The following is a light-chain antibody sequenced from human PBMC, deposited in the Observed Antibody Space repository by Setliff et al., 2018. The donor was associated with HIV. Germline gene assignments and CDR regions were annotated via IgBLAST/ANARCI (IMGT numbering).Light chain of an antibody. J-gene: IGKJ1*01. Sequence: DILLTQSPGTLSLSPGERATLSCRASQSIRSNYLAWYQQKPGLAPRLLMYDASRRVTGIPDRFSGSGSGTDFTLTINRLEPEDLAVYYCQQYGTSPRTFGPGTKVDIK. CDR2: DAS. CDR3: QQYGTSPRT. CDR1: QSIRSNY. V-gene: IGKV3D-20*01.